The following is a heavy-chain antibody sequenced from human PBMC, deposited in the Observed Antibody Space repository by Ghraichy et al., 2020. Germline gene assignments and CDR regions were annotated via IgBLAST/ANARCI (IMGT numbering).Heavy chain of an antibody. V-gene: IGHV1-18*01. CDR2: ISAYNGNT. CDR3: AGLRFLEDGDWFDP. J-gene: IGHJ5*02. Sequence: ASVKVSCKASGYTFTSYGISWVRQAPGQGLEWMGWISAYNGNTNYAQKLQGRVTMTTDTSTSTAYMELRSLRSDDTAVYYCAGLRFLEDGDWFDPWGQGSLCTVSS. D-gene: IGHD3-3*01. CDR1: GYTFTSYG.